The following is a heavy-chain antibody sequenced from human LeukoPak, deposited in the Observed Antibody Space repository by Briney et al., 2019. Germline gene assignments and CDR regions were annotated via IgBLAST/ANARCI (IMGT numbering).Heavy chain of an antibody. V-gene: IGHV1-69*13. Sequence: GASVKVSCKASGYTFTGYYMHWVRQAPGQGLEWMGGIIPIFGTANYAQKFQGRVTITADESTSTAYMELSSLRSEDTAVCYCAVIGSGYEPRTYAFDIWGQGTMVTVSS. CDR1: GYTFTGYY. CDR3: AVIGSGYEPRTYAFDI. J-gene: IGHJ3*02. D-gene: IGHD5-12*01. CDR2: IIPIFGTA.